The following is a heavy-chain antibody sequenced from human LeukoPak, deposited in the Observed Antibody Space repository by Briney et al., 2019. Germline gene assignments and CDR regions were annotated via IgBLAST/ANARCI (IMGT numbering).Heavy chain of an antibody. CDR1: GYSFTSYW. CDR3: ARRAAMVRGVYYFDY. CDR2: IDPSDSYT. J-gene: IGHJ4*02. D-gene: IGHD3-10*01. Sequence: GESLRISCKGSGYSFTSYWISWVRQMPGKGLEWMGRIDPSDSYTNYSPSFQGHVTISADKSISTAYLQWSSLKASYTAMYYCARRAAMVRGVYYFDYWGQGTLVTVSS. V-gene: IGHV5-10-1*01.